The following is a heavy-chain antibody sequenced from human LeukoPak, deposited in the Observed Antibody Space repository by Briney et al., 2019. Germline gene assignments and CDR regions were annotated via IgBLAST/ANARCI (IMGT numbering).Heavy chain of an antibody. Sequence: PGGSLRLSCAASGFTFSSYAMSWVRQAPEKGLEWVSAISGSGGSTYYADSVKGRFTISRDNSKNTLFLQMNSLRGEDTAVYYCAREYGDSYGVIGHFDSWGQGTLVPVSS. CDR1: GFTFSSYA. CDR2: ISGSGGST. D-gene: IGHD4-17*01. CDR3: AREYGDSYGVIGHFDS. J-gene: IGHJ4*02. V-gene: IGHV3-23*01.